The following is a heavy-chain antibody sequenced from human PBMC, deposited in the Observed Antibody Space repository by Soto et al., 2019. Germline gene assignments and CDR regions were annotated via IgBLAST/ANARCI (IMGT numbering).Heavy chain of an antibody. Sequence: QVQLQESGPGLVKPSQTLSLTCTVSGGSISSGGYYWSWIRQHPGKGLEWIGYIYYSGSTYYNPSLKSRVTISVDTSKNQFSLKLSSVPAADTAVYYCARENSLGYCSSTSCSGNFDYWGQGTLVTVSS. D-gene: IGHD2-2*01. CDR1: GGSISSGGYY. V-gene: IGHV4-31*03. CDR2: IYYSGST. J-gene: IGHJ4*02. CDR3: ARENSLGYCSSTSCSGNFDY.